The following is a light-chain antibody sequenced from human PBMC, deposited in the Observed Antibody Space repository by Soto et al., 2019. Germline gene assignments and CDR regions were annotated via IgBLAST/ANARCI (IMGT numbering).Light chain of an antibody. V-gene: IGKV1-5*01. Sequence: IRMSHSASAVSASIGDRVTITCRASQSISTWLAWYQQKPGKAPKLLIYDASSLESGVPSRFSGSGSGTEFTLTISSLQPDDFATYYCQQVNVYPSTFGGGTKVDI. CDR2: DAS. CDR1: QSISTW. CDR3: QQVNVYPST. J-gene: IGKJ4*01.